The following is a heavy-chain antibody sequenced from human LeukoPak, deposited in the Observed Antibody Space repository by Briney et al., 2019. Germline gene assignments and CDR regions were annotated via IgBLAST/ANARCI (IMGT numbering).Heavy chain of an antibody. J-gene: IGHJ1*01. CDR2: IIPIFGTA. CDR3: AKQLMHQLGFQH. D-gene: IGHD2-2*01. Sequence: SVKVSCKASGYTFTSYDINWVRQATGQGLEWMGGIIPIFGTANYAQKFQGRVTITADESTSTAYMELSSLRSEDTAVYYCAKQLMHQLGFQHWGQGTLVTVSS. V-gene: IGHV1-69*13. CDR1: GYTFTSYD.